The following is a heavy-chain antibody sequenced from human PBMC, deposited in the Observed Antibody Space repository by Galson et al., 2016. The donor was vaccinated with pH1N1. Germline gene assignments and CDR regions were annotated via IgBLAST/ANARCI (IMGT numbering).Heavy chain of an antibody. CDR3: VRAGYYFDSSGHYPGHFDY. CDR1: GFSFSDYY. D-gene: IGHD3-22*01. CDR2: ISDTGDCT. J-gene: IGHJ4*02. V-gene: IGHV3-11*05. Sequence: SLRLSCAASGFSFSDYYMSWVRQSPGEGLEWIAYISDTGDCTKYADSVKGRFTTSRDNVKNLLFLHMNRLRVEDTAVYYCVRAGYYFDSSGHYPGHFDYWGQGTLGSVSS.